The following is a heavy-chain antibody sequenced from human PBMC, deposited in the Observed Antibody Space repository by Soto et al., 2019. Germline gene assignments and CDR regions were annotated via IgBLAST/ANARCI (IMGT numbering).Heavy chain of an antibody. CDR3: ARGEEIAARPLNY. Sequence: VQLQESGPGLVKPSQTLSLTCTVSGGSIRSGGYYWSWIRQHPGKGLEWIGYIYSSGSTYYNPSLKSRVTMSVDTSKNQFALKLTSVTAADTAVYYCARGEEIAARPLNYWGQVTLVTVSS. D-gene: IGHD6-6*01. J-gene: IGHJ4*02. V-gene: IGHV4-31*03. CDR1: GGSIRSGGYY. CDR2: IYSSGST.